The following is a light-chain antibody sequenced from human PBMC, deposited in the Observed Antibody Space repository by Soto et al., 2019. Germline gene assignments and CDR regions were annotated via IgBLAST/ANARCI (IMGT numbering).Light chain of an antibody. CDR1: QSVSNNY. V-gene: IGKV3-20*01. J-gene: IGKJ5*01. Sequence: EIVLTQSPGTLSLSPGERATLSCRASQSVSNNYLAWYQQKPGQAPRLLIYGASSRAIGIPDRFSGSVSGSDFILTINRLEHEDFAVYYCQQYGSSHTFGQGTRLEIK. CDR3: QQYGSSHT. CDR2: GAS.